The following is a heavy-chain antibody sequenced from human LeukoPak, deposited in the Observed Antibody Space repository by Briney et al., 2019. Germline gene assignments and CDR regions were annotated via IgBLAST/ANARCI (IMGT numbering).Heavy chain of an antibody. V-gene: IGHV3-21*01. CDR1: GFTFSSYS. CDR3: ARGSPGWFGEFPQRFDP. CDR2: ISSSSSYI. Sequence: GGSLRLSCAASGFTFSSYSMNWVRQAPGKGLEWVSSISSSSSYIYYADSVKGRFTISRDNAKNSLYLQMNSLRAEDTAVYYCARGSPGWFGEFPQRFDPWGQGTLVTVSS. J-gene: IGHJ5*02. D-gene: IGHD3-10*01.